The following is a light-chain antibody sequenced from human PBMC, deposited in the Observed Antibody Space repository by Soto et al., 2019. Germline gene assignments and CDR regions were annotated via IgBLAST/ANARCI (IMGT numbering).Light chain of an antibody. Sequence: QSALTQPPSASGTPGQRVTISFFGSSSNIGSDFVYWYQQLQGPAPKLLIYHNYPRPSGVPDRFSGSKSGTSGSLAISDLRSEDEADYYCSAWDDSLSAYVFGAGTKVTVL. CDR1: SSNIGSDF. CDR2: HNY. V-gene: IGLV1-47*01. CDR3: SAWDDSLSAYV. J-gene: IGLJ1*01.